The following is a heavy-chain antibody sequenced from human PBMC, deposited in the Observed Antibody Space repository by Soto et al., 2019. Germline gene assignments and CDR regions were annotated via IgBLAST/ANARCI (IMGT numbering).Heavy chain of an antibody. CDR1: GFTFNTYG. Sequence: PGRPLRPSCAASGFTFNTYGMSWFRQTPGKGLKGVAASIHDGPIPDYADSVKGRFTISRDNSRNTPYLQIKSLRAEDTAGYSFARGCPLGLSYYYYGMDVWGQGTTVTVSS. D-gene: IGHD2-15*01. V-gene: IGHV3-33*07. CDR2: SIHDGPIP. CDR3: ARGCPLGLSYYYYGMDV. J-gene: IGHJ6*02.